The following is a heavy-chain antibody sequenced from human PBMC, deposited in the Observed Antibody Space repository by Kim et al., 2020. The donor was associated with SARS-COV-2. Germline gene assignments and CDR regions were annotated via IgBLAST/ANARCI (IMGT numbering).Heavy chain of an antibody. J-gene: IGHJ4*02. CDR3: VKDLEGCVDY. Sequence: GGSLRLSCSASGFTFSSYAMHWVRQAPGKGLEYVSAISSSGSSTYYADSVTGRFTISRDNSKNTLYLQMSSLRAEDTAVYYCVKDLEGCVDYWGQGTLVTVSS. V-gene: IGHV3-64D*06. CDR1: GFTFSSYA. CDR2: ISSSGSST.